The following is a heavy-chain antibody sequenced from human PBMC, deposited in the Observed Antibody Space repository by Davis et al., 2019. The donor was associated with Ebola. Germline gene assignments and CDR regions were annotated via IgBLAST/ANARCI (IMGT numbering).Heavy chain of an antibody. CDR1: GFTFSSYS. V-gene: IGHV3-21*01. D-gene: IGHD3-3*01. J-gene: IGHJ4*02. CDR2: IGGSSTSI. Sequence: GESLKISCAASGFTFSSYSMNWVRQAPGKGLEWVSSIGGSSTSIYYADSVKGRFTISRDNSKNTLYLQMNSLRAEDTAVYYCAKDWTPEGYDFWSGYSVDYWGQGTLVTVSS. CDR3: AKDWTPEGYDFWSGYSVDY.